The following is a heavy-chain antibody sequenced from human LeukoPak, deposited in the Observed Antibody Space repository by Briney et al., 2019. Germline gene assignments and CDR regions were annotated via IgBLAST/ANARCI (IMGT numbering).Heavy chain of an antibody. V-gene: IGHV3-74*01. CDR2: INSDGSST. J-gene: IGHJ6*03. D-gene: IGHD6-13*01. CDR3: ARDRVRGVAAAGNPPYYYYYMDV. Sequence: GGSLRLSCAASGFTFSSYWMHWVRQAPGKGLVWVSRINSDGSSTSYADSVKGRFTISRDNAKNTLYLQMNSLRAEDTAVYYCARDRVRGVAAAGNPPYYYYYMDVWGKGTTVTVSS. CDR1: GFTFSSYW.